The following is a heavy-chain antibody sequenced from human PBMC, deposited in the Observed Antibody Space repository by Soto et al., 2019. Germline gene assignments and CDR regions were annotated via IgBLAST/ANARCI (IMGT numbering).Heavy chain of an antibody. D-gene: IGHD1-1*01. CDR1: GGSISSGGYY. CDR2: IYYSGST. Sequence: SETLSLTCTVSGGSISSGGYYWSWIRQHPGKGLEWIGYIYYSGSTYYNPSLKSRVTISVDTSKNQFSLKLSSVTAADTAVYYCARECPVERVVTVDAFDIWGQGTMVTVSS. V-gene: IGHV4-31*03. CDR3: ARECPVERVVTVDAFDI. J-gene: IGHJ3*02.